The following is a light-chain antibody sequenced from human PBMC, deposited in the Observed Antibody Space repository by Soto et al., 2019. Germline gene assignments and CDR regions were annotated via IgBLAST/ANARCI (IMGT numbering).Light chain of an antibody. CDR3: KQYGSSPFT. CDR2: GAY. CDR1: QSVSSN. J-gene: IGKJ5*01. Sequence: EIVMTQSPVTLSVSPGERATLSCRASQSVSSNLAWYQQKPGQAHRLLIYGAYTRATGIQARFSGSGSGTEFTLTISSLQSEDFAVYYCKQYGSSPFTFGQGTRLEIK. V-gene: IGKV3-15*01.